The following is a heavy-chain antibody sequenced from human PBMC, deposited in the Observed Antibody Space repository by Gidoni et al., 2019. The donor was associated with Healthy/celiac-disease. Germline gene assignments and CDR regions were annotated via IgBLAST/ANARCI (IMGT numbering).Heavy chain of an antibody. V-gene: IGHV4-39*01. CDR2: IYYSGST. CDR1: GGSISSISYY. D-gene: IGHD6-19*01. CDR3: ARLKADAEQFAAFDI. Sequence: QLQLQESGPGLVKPSETLSLTCTVSGGSISSISYYWGWIRQPPGKWLEWIGSIYYSGSTYYNPSLKSRVTISVDTSKNQFSLKLSSVTAADTAVYYWARLKADAEQFAAFDIWGQGTMVTVSS. J-gene: IGHJ3*02.